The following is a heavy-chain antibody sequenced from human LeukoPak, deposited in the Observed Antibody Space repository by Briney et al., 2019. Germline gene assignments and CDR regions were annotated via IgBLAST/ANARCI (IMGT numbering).Heavy chain of an antibody. J-gene: IGHJ4*02. CDR3: ARDPSTVVTPGY. CDR2: INHSGST. Sequence: SETLSLTCAVYGGPFSGYYWSWIRQPPGKGLEWIGEINHSGSTNYNPSLKSRVTISVDTSKNQFSLKLSSVTAADTAVYYCARDPSTVVTPGYWGQGTLVTVSS. CDR1: GGPFSGYY. D-gene: IGHD4-23*01. V-gene: IGHV4-34*01.